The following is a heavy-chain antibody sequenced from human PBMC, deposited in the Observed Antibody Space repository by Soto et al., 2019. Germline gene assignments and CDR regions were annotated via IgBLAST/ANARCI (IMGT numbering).Heavy chain of an antibody. CDR3: ARGVLYAFWSGYYPPFDY. Sequence: QVQLQESGPGLVKPSETLSLTCTVSGGSISSYYWSWIRQPPGKGLEWSGYIYYSGSTNYNPSLKSRVTISVDTSKNQFSLKLSSVTAADTAVYYCARGVLYAFWSGYYPPFDYWGQGTLVTVSS. CDR2: IYYSGST. V-gene: IGHV4-59*08. D-gene: IGHD3-3*01. CDR1: GGSISSYY. J-gene: IGHJ4*02.